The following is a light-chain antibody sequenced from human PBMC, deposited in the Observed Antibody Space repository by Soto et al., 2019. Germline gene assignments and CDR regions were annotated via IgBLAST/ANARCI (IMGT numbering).Light chain of an antibody. CDR1: SSNIGSNT. CDR2: SNN. J-gene: IGLJ2*01. Sequence: QSVLTQPTSASGTPGQRVTISCSGSSSNIGSNTVNWYQQLPGTAPKLLIYSNNQRPSGVPDRFSGYKSGTSASLAISGPQSEDEADYYCAAWDDSLNGHVVFGGGTKLTVL. V-gene: IGLV1-44*01. CDR3: AAWDDSLNGHVV.